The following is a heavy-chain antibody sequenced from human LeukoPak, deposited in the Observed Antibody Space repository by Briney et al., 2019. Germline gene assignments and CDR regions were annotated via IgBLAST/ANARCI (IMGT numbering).Heavy chain of an antibody. J-gene: IGHJ4*02. Sequence: SLRPSCGASGFTFGDYAMHWVRQTPGKGLEWVSGISWNSGSIGYADSVKGRFTISRDNAKNSLYLQMNSLRAEDTALYYCAKAGYYYDSSGYSFDYWGQGTLVTVSS. CDR1: GFTFGDYA. D-gene: IGHD3-22*01. CDR2: ISWNSGSI. V-gene: IGHV3-9*01. CDR3: AKAGYYYDSSGYSFDY.